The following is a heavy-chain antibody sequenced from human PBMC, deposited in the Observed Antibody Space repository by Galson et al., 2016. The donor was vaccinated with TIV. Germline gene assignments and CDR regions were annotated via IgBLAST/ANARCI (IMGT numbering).Heavy chain of an antibody. CDR1: GYSFTNYW. D-gene: IGHD3-3*01. V-gene: IGHV5-51*01. CDR3: ARQAGRGYGMDV. CDR2: IYPGDSET. J-gene: IGHJ6*02. Sequence: QSGAEVKKPGESLKISCQGSGYSFTNYWIAWVRQMPGRGLEWMGIIYPGDSETTYSPSFQGQVTLSVDKSTRTAYLQWRSLKASDTAIYYCARQAGRGYGMDVWGHGTTVTVSS.